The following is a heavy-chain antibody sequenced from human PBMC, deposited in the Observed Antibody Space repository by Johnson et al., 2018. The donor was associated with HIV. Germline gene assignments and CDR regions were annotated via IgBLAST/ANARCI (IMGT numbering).Heavy chain of an antibody. CDR1: EFTFSTYG. V-gene: IGHV3-30*18. CDR2: ISYDGSNK. CDR3: AKDGGGLSFDAFDI. D-gene: IGHD3-16*01. J-gene: IGHJ3*02. Sequence: QMQLVESGGGVVQPGRSLRLSSPASEFTFSTYGMHWVRQAPGKGLEWVAVISYDGSNKYYADSVKGRFTISRDNSKNTLYLQMNSLRAEDTAVYYCAKDGGGLSFDAFDIWGQGTMVTVSS.